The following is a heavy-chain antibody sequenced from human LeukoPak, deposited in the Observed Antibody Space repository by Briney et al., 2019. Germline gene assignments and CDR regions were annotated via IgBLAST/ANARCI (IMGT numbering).Heavy chain of an antibody. CDR3: ARAGPRRDGYNADY. CDR2: ILSSGST. Sequence: SETLSRTCTVSGGSISNYYWSWIRQPPGKGLEWIGFILSSGSTYYNPSLKSRVTISADTSNNQFSLKLNSATAADTAVYYCARAGPRRDGYNADYWGQGTLVTVSS. J-gene: IGHJ4*02. D-gene: IGHD5-24*01. V-gene: IGHV4-59*01. CDR1: GGSISNYY.